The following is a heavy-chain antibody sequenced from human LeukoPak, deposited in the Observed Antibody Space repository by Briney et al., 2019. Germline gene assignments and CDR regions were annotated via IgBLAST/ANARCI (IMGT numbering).Heavy chain of an antibody. CDR2: FDPEDGET. CDR3: ATVSDYYDSSGYYMPLDY. Sequence: ASVKVSCKVSGYTLTELSMHWVRQAPGKGLEWMGGFDPEDGETIYAQKFQGRVTMTEDTSTDTAYMEPSSLRSEDTAVYYCATVSDYYDSSGYYMPLDYWGQGTLVTVSS. V-gene: IGHV1-24*01. CDR1: GYTLTELS. J-gene: IGHJ4*02. D-gene: IGHD3-22*01.